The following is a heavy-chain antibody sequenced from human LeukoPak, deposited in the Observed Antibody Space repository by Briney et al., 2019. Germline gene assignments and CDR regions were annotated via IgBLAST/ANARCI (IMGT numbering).Heavy chain of an antibody. CDR1: GFNFDDYT. CDR2: ISWNGGSA. CDR3: AKARGRQLFDY. Sequence: PGGSLRLSCAASGFNFDDYTMHWVRQTPGKGLEWVSLISWNGGSAYYADSVKGRFTIFRDNIKNSLYLQMNSLRNEDTALYYCAKARGRQLFDYWGQGTLVTVSS. D-gene: IGHD6-13*01. J-gene: IGHJ4*02. V-gene: IGHV3-43*01.